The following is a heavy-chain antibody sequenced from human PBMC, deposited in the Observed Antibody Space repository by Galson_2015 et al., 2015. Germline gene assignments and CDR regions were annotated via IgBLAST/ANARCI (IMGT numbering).Heavy chain of an antibody. CDR3: ARVVVPAAIMGYYYMDV. J-gene: IGHJ6*03. V-gene: IGHV5-51*01. CDR2: IYPGDSDT. Sequence: QSGAEVKKPGESLKISCKGSGYSFTSYWIGWVRQMPGKGLEWMGIIYPGDSDTRYSPSFQGQVTISADKSISTAYLQWSSLKASDTAMYYCARVVVPAAIMGYYYMDVWGKGTTVTVSS. CDR1: GYSFTSYW. D-gene: IGHD2-2*01.